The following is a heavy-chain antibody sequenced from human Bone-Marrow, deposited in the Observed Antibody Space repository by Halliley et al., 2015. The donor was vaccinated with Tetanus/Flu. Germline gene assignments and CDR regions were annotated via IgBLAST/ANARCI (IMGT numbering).Heavy chain of an antibody. CDR3: AGYYPVLDRVGMDL. CDR1: GGSITSYY. Sequence: TLSLTCTVSGGSITSYYWSWIRQRPGKGLEWLGYLFNSGIAGYNPSHKCRIAFSVDTSKIQFSLKLRSVTAADSAGYFCAGYYPVLDRVGMDLWGQGPTVTVPS. J-gene: IGHJ6*02. D-gene: IGHD1-26*01. V-gene: IGHV4-59*03. CDR2: LFNSGIA.